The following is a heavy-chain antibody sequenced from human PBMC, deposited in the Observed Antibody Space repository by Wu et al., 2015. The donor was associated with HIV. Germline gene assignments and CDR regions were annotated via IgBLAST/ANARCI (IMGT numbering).Heavy chain of an antibody. Sequence: QVQLVQSGAEVKKPGASVKVSCKASGYTFTGYYMHWVRQAPGQGLEWMGWINPNSGGTNYAQKFQGRVTMTRDTSISTAYMELSRLRSDDTAVYYCAREPGAWLRPEPLDYWGQGTLVTVSS. CDR1: GYTFTGYY. J-gene: IGHJ4*02. CDR3: AREPGAWLRPEPLDY. V-gene: IGHV1-2*02. D-gene: IGHD5-12*01. CDR2: INPNSGGT.